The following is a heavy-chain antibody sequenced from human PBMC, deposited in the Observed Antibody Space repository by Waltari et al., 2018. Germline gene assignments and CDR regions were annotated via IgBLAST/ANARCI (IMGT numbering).Heavy chain of an antibody. Sequence: EVQLVQSGAEVKKPGESLKISCKGSGYSFTSYWIGWVRQMPGKGLEWMGSTYPGDSDTSYRPSFQGQVTISADKSISTAYLQWSSLKASDTAMYYCARLGRRFGDSYPGYFDYWGQGTLVTVSS. D-gene: IGHD3-10*01. V-gene: IGHV5-51*01. J-gene: IGHJ4*02. CDR2: TYPGDSDT. CDR1: GYSFTSYW. CDR3: ARLGRRFGDSYPGYFDY.